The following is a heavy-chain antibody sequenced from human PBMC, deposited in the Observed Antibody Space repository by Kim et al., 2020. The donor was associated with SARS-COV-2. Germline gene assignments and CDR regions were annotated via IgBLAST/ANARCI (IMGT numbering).Heavy chain of an antibody. Sequence: SETLSLTCTVSGGSISSSSYYWGWIRQPPGKGLEWIGSIYYSGSTYYNPSLKSRVTISVDTSKNQFSLKLSSVTAADTAVYYCARPGDSGGFDYWGQGTLVTVSS. CDR1: GGSISSSSYY. V-gene: IGHV4-39*01. D-gene: IGHD3-16*01. J-gene: IGHJ4*02. CDR2: IYYSGST. CDR3: ARPGDSGGFDY.